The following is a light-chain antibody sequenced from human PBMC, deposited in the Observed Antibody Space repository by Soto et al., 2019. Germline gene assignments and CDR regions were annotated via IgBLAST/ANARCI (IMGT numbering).Light chain of an antibody. CDR3: QQFGSSWWT. J-gene: IGKJ1*01. V-gene: IGKV3-20*01. CDR1: QSVSSSY. Sequence: EILRTHSQATLSVSPGERATLSCWASQSVSSSYIAWYQQKPGQAPRLLIYGASSRAAGIPDRFSGSGSGTDSTLIISIVEPADSTMYCCQQFGSSWWTFAQGTKLDI. CDR2: GAS.